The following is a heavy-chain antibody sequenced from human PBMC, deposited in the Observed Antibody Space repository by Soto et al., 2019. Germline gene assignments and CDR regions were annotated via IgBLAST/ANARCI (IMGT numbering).Heavy chain of an antibody. CDR3: ASSDLAAAVVRFDY. Sequence: TSETLSLTCSVSGGSISTYYWSWIRQPPGKGLEWIGYIYYSGSTNYNPSLKSRVTISVDTSKNQFSLKLSSVTAADTAVYYCASSDLAAAVVRFDYWGQGTLVTVSS. D-gene: IGHD6-13*01. CDR1: GGSISTYY. CDR2: IYYSGST. J-gene: IGHJ4*02. V-gene: IGHV4-59*12.